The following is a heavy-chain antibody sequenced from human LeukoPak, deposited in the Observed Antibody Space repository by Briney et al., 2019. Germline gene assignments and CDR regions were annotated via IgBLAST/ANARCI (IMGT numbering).Heavy chain of an antibody. J-gene: IGHJ4*02. D-gene: IGHD6-13*01. CDR3: ARARRPYSSSSYYFDY. V-gene: IGHV3-21*01. CDR2: ISSSSSYI. CDR1: GFTFSSYS. Sequence: GGSLRLSCAASGFTFSSYSMNWVRQAPGKGLEWVSSISSSSSYIYYADSVKGRFTISRDNAKNSLYLQMNSLRAEDTAVYYCARARRPYSSSSYYFDYWGQGTLVTVSS.